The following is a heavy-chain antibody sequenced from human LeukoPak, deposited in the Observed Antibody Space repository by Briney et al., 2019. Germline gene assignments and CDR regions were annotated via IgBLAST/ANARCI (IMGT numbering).Heavy chain of an antibody. J-gene: IGHJ5*02. Sequence: PSETLSLTRAVYGGSFSGYYWSWIRQPPGKGLEWIGEINHSGSTNYNPSLKSRVTISVDTSKNQFSLKLSSVTAADTAVYYCARGWFGDSSGWYQWGPNRFDPWGQGTLVTVSS. CDR3: ARGWFGDSSGWYQWGPNRFDP. CDR2: INHSGST. V-gene: IGHV4-34*01. CDR1: GGSFSGYY. D-gene: IGHD6-19*01.